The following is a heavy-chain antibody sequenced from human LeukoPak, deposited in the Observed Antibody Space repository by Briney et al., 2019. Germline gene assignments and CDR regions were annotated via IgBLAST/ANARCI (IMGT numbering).Heavy chain of an antibody. V-gene: IGHV3-21*04. CDR1: GFTFSSYS. CDR2: ISSSSSYI. D-gene: IGHD3-3*01. Sequence: GGSLRLSCAASGFTFSSYSMNWVRQAPGKGLEWVSSISSSSSYIYYADSVKGRFTISRDNAKNSLYLRMDSLRVEDTAVYYCARPGVLRFLEKLSHSYYMDVWGNGTSVVVSS. CDR3: ARPGVLRFLEKLSHSYYMDV. J-gene: IGHJ6*03.